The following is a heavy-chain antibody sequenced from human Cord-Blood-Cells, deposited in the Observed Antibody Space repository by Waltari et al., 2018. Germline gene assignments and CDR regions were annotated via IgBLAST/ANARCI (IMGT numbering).Heavy chain of an antibody. CDR1: GGSFSGYY. V-gene: IGHV4-34*01. Sequence: QVQLQQWGAGLLKPSETLSLTCAVYGGSFSGYYWSWIRQPPGKGLEWIGEINRSGSPNSNPSLKRRVTRSVDTFKNQFSLKRSSVTAADTAVYYCARHEAVVVAATPFDYWGQGTLFTVSS. D-gene: IGHD2-15*01. CDR2: INRSGSP. CDR3: ARHEAVVVAATPFDY. J-gene: IGHJ4*02.